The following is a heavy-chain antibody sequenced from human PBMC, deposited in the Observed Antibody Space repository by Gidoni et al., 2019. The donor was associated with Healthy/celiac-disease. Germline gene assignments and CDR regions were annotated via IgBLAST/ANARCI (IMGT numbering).Heavy chain of an antibody. CDR2: IYYSGST. D-gene: IGHD6-13*01. Sequence: QLQLQESGPGLVKPSETLSLTCTVSGGSISSSSYYWGWIRQPPGKGLEWIGSIYYSGSTYYNPSLKSRVTISVDTSKNQFSLKLSSVTAADTAVYYCARHGSIGSSWYRGGYYYYMDVWGKGTTVTVSS. J-gene: IGHJ6*03. CDR3: ARHGSIGSSWYRGGYYYYMDV. CDR1: GGSISSSSYY. V-gene: IGHV4-39*01.